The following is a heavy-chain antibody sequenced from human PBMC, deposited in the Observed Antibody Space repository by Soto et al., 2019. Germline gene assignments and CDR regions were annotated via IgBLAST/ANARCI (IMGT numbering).Heavy chain of an antibody. CDR3: AKDRRSRWSCDY. Sequence: QVQLVESGGGVVQPGTSLRLSCAASGFTFSSDGMHWVRQTPGKGLEWVAVISKDASDKSYADSVKGRFTISRDNSKNTVYLQMDSLRVEDTAVYYCAKDRRSRWSCDYWGQGTLVTVSS. V-gene: IGHV3-30*18. CDR1: GFTFSSDG. CDR2: ISKDASDK. J-gene: IGHJ4*02.